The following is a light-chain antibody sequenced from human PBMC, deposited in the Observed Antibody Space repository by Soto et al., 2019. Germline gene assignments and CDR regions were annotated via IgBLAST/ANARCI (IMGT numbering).Light chain of an antibody. J-gene: IGKJ4*01. CDR1: QGISNY. V-gene: IGKV1-27*01. Sequence: DIQMTQSPSSLSDSVGDRVTITFRASQGISNYLARYQQKPGKVPMLMIYAASTLQSGAPSRFSGRGSGTESSLTVSRLQPEDEATYCCHTYSCASLTFGAGTKVE. CDR2: AAS. CDR3: HTYSCASLT.